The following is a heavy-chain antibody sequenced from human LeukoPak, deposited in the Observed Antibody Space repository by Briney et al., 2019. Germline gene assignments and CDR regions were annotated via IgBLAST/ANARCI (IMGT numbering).Heavy chain of an antibody. CDR3: ARDTTVTTPSSRYYYYGMDV. J-gene: IGHJ6*02. D-gene: IGHD4-11*01. Sequence: GASVKVSCEASGYTFTSYGISWVRQAPGQGLEWMGWISAYNGNTNYAQKLQGRVTMTTDTSTSTAYMELRSLRSDDTAVYYCARDTTVTTPSSRYYYYGMDVWGQGTTVTVSS. CDR1: GYTFTSYG. V-gene: IGHV1-18*01. CDR2: ISAYNGNT.